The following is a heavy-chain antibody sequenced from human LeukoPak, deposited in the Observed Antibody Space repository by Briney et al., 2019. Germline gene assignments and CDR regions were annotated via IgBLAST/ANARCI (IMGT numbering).Heavy chain of an antibody. CDR3: ASKTEGVSGSYGEESAFDI. V-gene: IGHV1-2*06. CDR1: GYTFTGYY. CDR2: INPNSGGT. Sequence: GASVKVSCKASGYTFTGYYMHWVRQAPGQGLEWMGRINPNSGGTNYAQKFQGRVTMTRDTSISTAYMELSRLRSDDTAVYYCASKTEGVSGSYGEESAFDIWGQGTMVTVSS. D-gene: IGHD1-26*01. J-gene: IGHJ3*02.